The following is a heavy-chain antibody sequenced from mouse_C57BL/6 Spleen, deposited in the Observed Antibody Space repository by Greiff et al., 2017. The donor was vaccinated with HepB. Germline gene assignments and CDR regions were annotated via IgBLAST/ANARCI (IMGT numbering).Heavy chain of an antibody. J-gene: IGHJ2*01. CDR3: ARSYDYDAVYFDY. CDR1: GYTFTDYY. D-gene: IGHD2-4*01. Sequence: QVQLKQSGAELVRPGASVKLSCKASGYTFTDYYINWVKQRPGQGLEWIARIYPGSGNTYYNEKFKGKATLTAEKSSSTAYMQLSSLTSEDSAVYFCARSYDYDAVYFDYWGQGTTLTVSS. V-gene: IGHV1-76*01. CDR2: IYPGSGNT.